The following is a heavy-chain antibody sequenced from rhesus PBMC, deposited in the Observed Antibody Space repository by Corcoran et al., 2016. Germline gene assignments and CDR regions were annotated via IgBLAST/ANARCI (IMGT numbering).Heavy chain of an antibody. CDR1: GGSISGYYY. V-gene: IGHV4-73*01. J-gene: IGHJ5-1*01. Sequence: QVQLQQWGEGLVKPSETLSLTCAVYGGSISGYYYWSWIRQPPGKGLEWIGYIYGNSASTNYNPSLKNRFTISKDTSKNQFSLKLSSVTAADTAVYYCARATPYYYDSGPRFDVWGPGVLVTVSS. CDR2: IYGNSAST. CDR3: ARATPYYYDSGPRFDV. D-gene: IGHD3-28*01.